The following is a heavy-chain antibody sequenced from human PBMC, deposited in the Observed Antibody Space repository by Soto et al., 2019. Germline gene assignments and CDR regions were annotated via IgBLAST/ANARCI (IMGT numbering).Heavy chain of an antibody. D-gene: IGHD3-10*01. CDR3: ARVGITMVRGVIITGSLDY. V-gene: IGHV3-48*01. Sequence: VQLVESGGGLVQPGGSLRLSCAASGFTFSSYSMNWVRQAPGKGLEWVSYISSSSSTIYYADSVKGRFTISRDNAKNSLYLQMNSLRAEDTAVYYCARVGITMVRGVIITGSLDYWGQGTLVTVSS. CDR1: GFTFSSYS. J-gene: IGHJ4*02. CDR2: ISSSSSTI.